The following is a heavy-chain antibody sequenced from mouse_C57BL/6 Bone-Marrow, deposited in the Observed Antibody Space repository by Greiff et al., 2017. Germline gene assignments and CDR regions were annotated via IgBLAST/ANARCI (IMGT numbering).Heavy chain of an antibody. CDR1: GYTFTDYY. Sequence: VHVKQSGPVLVKPGASVKMSCKASGYTFTDYYMNWVKQSHGKSLEWIGVINPYNGGTSYNQKFKGKATLTVDKSSSTAYMELNSLTSEDSAVYYCARWLLLWYFDVWGTGTTVTVSS. J-gene: IGHJ1*03. CDR3: ARWLLLWYFDV. V-gene: IGHV1-19*01. CDR2: INPYNGGT. D-gene: IGHD2-3*01.